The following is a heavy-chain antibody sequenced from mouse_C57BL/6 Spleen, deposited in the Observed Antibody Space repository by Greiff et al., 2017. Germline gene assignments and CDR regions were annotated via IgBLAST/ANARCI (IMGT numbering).Heavy chain of an antibody. CDR3: TPTGQLRIRASMDY. CDR1: GYTFTDYE. J-gene: IGHJ4*01. Sequence: VQRVESGAELVRPGASVTLSCKASGYTFTDYEMHWVKQTPVHGLEWIGAIDPETGGTAYNQKFKGKAILTADKSSSTAYMELRSLTSEDSAVYYYTPTGQLRIRASMDYWGQGTSVTVSS. D-gene: IGHD3-2*02. V-gene: IGHV1-15*01. CDR2: IDPETGGT.